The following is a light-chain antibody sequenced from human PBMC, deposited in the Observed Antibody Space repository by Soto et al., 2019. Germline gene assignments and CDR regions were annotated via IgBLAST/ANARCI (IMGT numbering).Light chain of an antibody. V-gene: IGKV1-27*01. CDR1: QGISNY. CDR3: QKYNSAPTLT. CDR2: AAS. J-gene: IGKJ4*01. Sequence: DIQMTQSPSSLSASVGDRVTITCRASQGISNYLAWYQQKPGKVPKLLIYAASTLQSGVPSRFSRSGSGTDFTLTISSLQPEDVATYYCQKYNSAPTLTFGGGTKVEIK.